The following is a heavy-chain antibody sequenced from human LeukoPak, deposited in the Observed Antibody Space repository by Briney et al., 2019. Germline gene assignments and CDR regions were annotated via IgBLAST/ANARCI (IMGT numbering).Heavy chain of an antibody. CDR2: IQYDGSNK. Sequence: GGSLRLSCAASGFTFSSYGMHWVRQAPGKGLEWVAFIQYDGSNKYYADSVKGRFTISRDNSKNTLYLQMNSLRAADTAVYYCAKEPYYYDSSGYEDAFDIWGQGTIVTVSS. CDR1: GFTFSSYG. J-gene: IGHJ3*02. D-gene: IGHD3-22*01. CDR3: AKEPYYYDSSGYEDAFDI. V-gene: IGHV3-30*02.